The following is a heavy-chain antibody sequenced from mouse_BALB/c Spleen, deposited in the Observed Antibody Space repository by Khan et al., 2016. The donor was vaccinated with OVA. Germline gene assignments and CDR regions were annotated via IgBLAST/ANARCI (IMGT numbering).Heavy chain of an antibody. D-gene: IGHD2-10*01. CDR2: IWSDGST. V-gene: IGHV2-6-1*01. J-gene: IGHJ4*01. CDR3: ARQPYYHYNIMDY. CDR1: GFSLTNYG. Sequence: QVQLKKSGPGLAAPSQSLSITCTISGFSLTNYGVHWIRQPPGKGLEWLVVIWSDGSTTYNSALQSRLTITKDNSQSQVFLKMNGLQTDDTAIYFCARQPYYHYNIMDYWGQGTSVTVSS.